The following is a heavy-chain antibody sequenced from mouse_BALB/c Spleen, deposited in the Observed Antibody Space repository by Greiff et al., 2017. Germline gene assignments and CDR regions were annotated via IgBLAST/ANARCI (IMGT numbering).Heavy chain of an antibody. D-gene: IGHD1-1*01. Sequence: EVKLQQSGPGLVKPSQSLSLTCSVTGYSITSGYYWNWIRQFPGNKLEWMGYISYDGSNNYNPSLKNRISITRDTSKNQFFLKLNSVTTEDTATYYCANHYYGSSRIYYAMDYWGQGTSVTVSS. CDR2: ISYDGSN. CDR3: ANHYYGSSRIYYAMDY. CDR1: GYSITSGYY. V-gene: IGHV3-6*02. J-gene: IGHJ4*01.